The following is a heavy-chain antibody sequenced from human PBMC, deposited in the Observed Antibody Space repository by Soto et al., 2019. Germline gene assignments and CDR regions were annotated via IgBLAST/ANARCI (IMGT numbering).Heavy chain of an antibody. J-gene: IGHJ6*03. CDR1: GFTFSSYG. D-gene: IGHD3-9*01. CDR2: IWYDGSNK. CDR3: ARDGYRSYYDIGYMDV. Sequence: GGSLRLSCAASGFTFSSYGMHWVRQAPGKGLEWVAVIWYDGSNKYYADSVKGRFTISRDNSKNTLYLQMNSLRAEDTAVYYCARDGYRSYYDIGYMDVWGKGTTVTVSS. V-gene: IGHV3-33*01.